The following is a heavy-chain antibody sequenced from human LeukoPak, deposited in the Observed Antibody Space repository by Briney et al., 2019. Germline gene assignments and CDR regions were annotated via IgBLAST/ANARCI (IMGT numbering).Heavy chain of an antibody. CDR3: ATTVGIQEY. CDR2: ISDSGTYS. CDR1: GFTFSSYV. J-gene: IGHJ4*02. Sequence: PGGSLRLSCAVSGFTFSSYVMSWVRQAPGKGLEWVSYISDSGTYSDYADSVKGRFTISRDNAKKSLYLQMNSLRAEDTAVYYCATTVGIQEYWGQGTLVTVSS. V-gene: IGHV3-21*05. D-gene: IGHD1-14*01.